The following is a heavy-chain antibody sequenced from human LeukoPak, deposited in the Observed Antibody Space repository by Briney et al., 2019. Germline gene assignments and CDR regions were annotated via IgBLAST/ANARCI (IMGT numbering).Heavy chain of an antibody. CDR2: INPNSGGT. D-gene: IGHD6-19*01. Sequence: GASVKVSCKASGYTFTGYYMHWVRQAPGQGLEWMGRINPNSGGTNYAQKFQGRVTMTRDTSISTAYMGLSRLRSDDTAVYYCARGEPSVAGNSRWWGNKYYFDYWGQGTLVTVSS. CDR1: GYTFTGYY. V-gene: IGHV1-2*06. CDR3: ARGEPSVAGNSRWWGNKYYFDY. J-gene: IGHJ4*02.